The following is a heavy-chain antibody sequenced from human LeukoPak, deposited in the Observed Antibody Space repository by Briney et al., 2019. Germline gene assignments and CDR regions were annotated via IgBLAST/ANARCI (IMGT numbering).Heavy chain of an antibody. V-gene: IGHV3-20*04. CDR1: GFTFDDYG. D-gene: IGHD1-26*01. CDR3: ARDPYSGSYGNYYYYFMDV. CDR2: INWNGGST. J-gene: IGHJ6*03. Sequence: GGSLRLSCAASGFTFDDYGMSWVRQAPGKGLEWVSGINWNGGSTGYADSVKGRFTISRDNAKTSLYLQMNSLRAEDTAVYYCARDPYSGSYGNYYYYFMDVWGKGTTVTISS.